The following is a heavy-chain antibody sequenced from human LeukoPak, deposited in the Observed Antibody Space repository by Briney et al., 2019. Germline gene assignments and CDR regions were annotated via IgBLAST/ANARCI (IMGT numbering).Heavy chain of an antibody. CDR3: ARLRLGELYPDY. Sequence: GESLQISCEGSGSIFTSYWISWGRPLPGKGLEWMGRIDPSDSYTNYSPSFQGHVTISADKSNSTAYLQWSSLKASDTAMYYCARLRLGELYPDYWGQGTLVTVSS. CDR1: GSIFTSYW. J-gene: IGHJ4*02. V-gene: IGHV5-10-1*01. CDR2: IDPSDSYT. D-gene: IGHD3-10*01.